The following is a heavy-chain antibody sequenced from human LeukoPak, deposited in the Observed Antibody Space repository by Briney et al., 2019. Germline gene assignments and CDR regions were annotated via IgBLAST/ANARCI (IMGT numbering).Heavy chain of an antibody. D-gene: IGHD7-27*01. V-gene: IGHV3-7*04. CDR2: IKEDGSEK. J-gene: IGHJ4*02. CDR3: ARGSNWAFDH. Sequence: GVSLRLSCAASGFTFRSSWMNWVRQAPGKGREWVANIKEDGSEKYYVDSVKGRFTMSRDNARDSLYLEMNSLRAEDTAVYYCARGSNWAFDHWGQGTLVTASS. CDR1: GFTFRSSW.